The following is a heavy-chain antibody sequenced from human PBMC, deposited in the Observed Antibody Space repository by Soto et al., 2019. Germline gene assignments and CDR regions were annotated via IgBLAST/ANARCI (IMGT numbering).Heavy chain of an antibody. V-gene: IGHV4-4*02. CDR3: ARIILVVPAPTRGWVDP. CDR1: CGSISSSNW. Sequence: TLSLTCAGFCGSISSSNWWSWVRQPPGQGLEWMLGIYHRGSTNYNPSLKSRVTISVDKSKNQFSLKLTSVTAAHTAVYYCARIILVVPAPTRGWVDPWGQGTLVTVSS. J-gene: IGHJ5*02. CDR2: IYHRGST. D-gene: IGHD2-2*01.